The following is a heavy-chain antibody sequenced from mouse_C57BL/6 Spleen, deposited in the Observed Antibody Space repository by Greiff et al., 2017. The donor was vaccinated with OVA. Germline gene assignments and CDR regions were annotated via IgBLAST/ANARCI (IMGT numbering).Heavy chain of an antibody. CDR2: INPNNGGT. CDR3: ARRADSSGYYFDY. CDR1: GYTFTDYY. J-gene: IGHJ2*01. V-gene: IGHV1-26*01. Sequence: VQLQQSGPELVKPGASVKISCKASGYTFTDYYMNWVKQSHGKSLEWIGDINPNNGGTSYNQKFKGKATLTVDKSSSTAYMELRSLTSEDSAVYYCARRADSSGYYFDYWGQGTTLTVSS. D-gene: IGHD3-2*02.